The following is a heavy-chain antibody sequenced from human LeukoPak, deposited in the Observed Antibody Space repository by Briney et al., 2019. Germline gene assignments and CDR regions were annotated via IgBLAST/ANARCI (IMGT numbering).Heavy chain of an antibody. CDR3: ARHLLGSEAAAHDY. CDR2: INHSGST. V-gene: IGHV4-34*01. CDR1: GGSLSGFF. J-gene: IGHJ4*02. D-gene: IGHD6-13*01. Sequence: SETLSLTFSVYGGSLSGFFWILIRQPPRPALEWIGEINHSGSTSHNPSLKSRVTISVDTSKNQFSLNLNSVTAADTAVYYCARHLLGSEAAAHDYWGQGTLVTVSS.